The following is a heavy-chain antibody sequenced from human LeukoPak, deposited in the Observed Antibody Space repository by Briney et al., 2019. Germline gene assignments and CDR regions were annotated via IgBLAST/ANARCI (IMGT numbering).Heavy chain of an antibody. V-gene: IGHV1-46*01. CDR2: INPSGGST. CDR1: GYTFTSYY. J-gene: IGHJ1*01. CDR3: AREVDSSSFTKNSFQH. Sequence: GASVKVSCKASGYTFTSYYMHWVRQAPGQGLEWMGIINPSGGSTSYAQKFQGGVTMTRDTSTSTVYMELSSLRSEDTAVYYCAREVDSSSFTKNSFQHWGQGTLVTVSS. D-gene: IGHD6-13*01.